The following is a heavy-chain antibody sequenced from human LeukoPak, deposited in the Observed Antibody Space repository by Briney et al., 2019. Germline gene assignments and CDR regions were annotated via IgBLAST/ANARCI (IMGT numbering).Heavy chain of an antibody. CDR3: AREQSSGLGYNWFDP. CDR1: GGSISSYY. D-gene: IGHD6-19*01. CDR2: IYYSGST. V-gene: IGHV4-59*01. J-gene: IGHJ5*02. Sequence: NPSETLSLTCTVSGGSISSYYWSWIRQPPGKGLEWIGYIYYSGSTNYNPSLKSRVTISVDTSKNQFSLKLSSVTAADTAVYYCAREQSSGLGYNWFDPWGQGTLVTVSS.